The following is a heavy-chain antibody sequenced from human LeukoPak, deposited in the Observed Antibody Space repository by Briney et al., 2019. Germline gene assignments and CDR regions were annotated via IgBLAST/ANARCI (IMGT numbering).Heavy chain of an antibody. V-gene: IGHV3-30*09. Sequence: PGRSLRLSCAASGFIFSSYTMHWVRQAPGKGLEWVAVISYDESNKYYADSVKGRFAISRDNSKNTLYLQMNSLRAEDTAVYYCARGHGPLDYWGQGTLVTVSS. CDR2: ISYDESNK. CDR1: GFIFSSYT. D-gene: IGHD1-14*01. CDR3: ARGHGPLDY. J-gene: IGHJ4*02.